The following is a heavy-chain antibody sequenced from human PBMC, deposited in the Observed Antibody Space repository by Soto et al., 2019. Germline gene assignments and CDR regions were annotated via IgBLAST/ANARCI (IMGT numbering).Heavy chain of an antibody. Sequence: EVQLVESGGDLVQPGGSLRLSCAASGFILTNYWMTWVRQAPGKGLEWVANINHDCSETYYLDSVKGRFAISRDNAKNSLFLQMNSLRDEDTSIYYCARSLLGQMAFDMWGHGTLVAVSS. J-gene: IGHJ3*02. V-gene: IGHV3-7*03. CDR3: ARSLLGQMAFDM. D-gene: IGHD7-27*01. CDR2: INHDCSET. CDR1: GFILTNYW.